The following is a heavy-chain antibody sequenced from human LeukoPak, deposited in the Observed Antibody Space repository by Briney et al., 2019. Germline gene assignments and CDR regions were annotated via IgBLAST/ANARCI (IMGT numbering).Heavy chain of an antibody. CDR1: GFIFSGSD. J-gene: IGHJ4*02. CDR3: TTYRSGHY. Sequence: PGGSLRLSCAASGFIFSGSDMHWVRQASGKGLEWVGRVTTKPNNYATTYGASVKGRFTISRDDSANTAYLQMNSLKTEDTAVYYCTTYRSGHYWGQGTPVTVSS. D-gene: IGHD6-19*01. V-gene: IGHV3-73*01. CDR2: VTTKPNNYAT.